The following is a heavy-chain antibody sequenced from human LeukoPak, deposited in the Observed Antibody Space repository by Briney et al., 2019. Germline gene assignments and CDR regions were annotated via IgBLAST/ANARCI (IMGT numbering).Heavy chain of an antibody. CDR1: GYTFTSYA. Sequence: ASVKVSCKASGYTFTSYAMHWVRQAPGQGLEWLGWISAYNGNIDYAQKLQSRVTLTTDTSTSTAYMEVRSLRSDDTAVYYCASMSGYYPSYYFDYWGQGTLVTVSS. CDR2: ISAYNGNI. CDR3: ASMSGYYPSYYFDY. V-gene: IGHV1-18*01. D-gene: IGHD3-3*01. J-gene: IGHJ4*02.